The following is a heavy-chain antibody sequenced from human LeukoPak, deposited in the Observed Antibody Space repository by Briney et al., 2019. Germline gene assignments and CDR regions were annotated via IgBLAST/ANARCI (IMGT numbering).Heavy chain of an antibody. Sequence: GGSLRLSCAASGFTFSSYWMSWVRQAPGKGLEWVANIKQDGSEKYYVDSVKGRFTISRDNAKNSLYLQMNSLRAEDTAVYYCARGAKWAPLPHFDYWGQGTLVTVSS. J-gene: IGHJ4*02. CDR2: IKQDGSEK. D-gene: IGHD1-26*01. V-gene: IGHV3-7*01. CDR1: GFTFSSYW. CDR3: ARGAKWAPLPHFDY.